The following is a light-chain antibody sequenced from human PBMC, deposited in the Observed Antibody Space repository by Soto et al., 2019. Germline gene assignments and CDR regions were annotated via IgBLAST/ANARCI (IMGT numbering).Light chain of an antibody. J-gene: IGLJ2*01. CDR3: QVWDSNSDHSV. CDR2: YDS. V-gene: IGLV3-21*01. Sequence: SYELTQPPSVSVAPGETARITCGGTNIGRTSGHWYHQKPGQAPVLVIYYDSDRPSGIPERFSGSNAGNTATLTITRVEAGDEADYYCQVWDSNSDHSVVCGGTKLTVL. CDR1: NIGRTS.